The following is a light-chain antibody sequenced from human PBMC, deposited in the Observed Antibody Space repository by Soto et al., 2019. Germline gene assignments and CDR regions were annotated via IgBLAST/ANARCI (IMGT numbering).Light chain of an antibody. CDR3: CSYAGPSTFV. J-gene: IGLJ1*01. CDR2: EVS. V-gene: IGLV2-23*02. Sequence: QSVLTQPASVSGSPGQSITISCTGTSSDVGSYNLVSWYQQYVGKAPKLMIYEVSKRPSGVSNRFSGSKSGTTASLTISGLQAEDAGDYFCCSYAGPSTFVFGTGTKVTVL. CDR1: SSDVGSYNL.